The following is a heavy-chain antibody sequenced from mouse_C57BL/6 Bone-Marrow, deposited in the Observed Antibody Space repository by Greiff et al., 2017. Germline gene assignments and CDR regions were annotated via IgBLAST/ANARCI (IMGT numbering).Heavy chain of an antibody. J-gene: IGHJ3*01. Sequence: DVQLQESGPGLVKPSQSLSLTCSVTGYSITSGYYWNWIRQFPGNKLEWMGYISYDGSNNYNPSLKNRISLTRDTSKNQFFLKLNSVTTEDTATYYCAKGNWDWFAYWGQGTLVTVSA. CDR2: ISYDGSN. CDR1: GYSITSGYY. V-gene: IGHV3-6*01. D-gene: IGHD4-1*01. CDR3: AKGNWDWFAY.